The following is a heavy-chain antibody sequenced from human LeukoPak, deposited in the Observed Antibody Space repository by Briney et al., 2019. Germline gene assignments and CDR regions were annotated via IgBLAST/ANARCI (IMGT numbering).Heavy chain of an antibody. V-gene: IGHV3-23*01. D-gene: IGHD4-23*01. CDR1: GFTFRSYA. Sequence: GGSLRLSCAASGFTFRSYAMSWVRQAPGKGLEWVSAISVGGSGTYYADSVKGRFTISRDNSKNTLYLQMNSLRAEDTAVYYCAKPGMRAVVPAMSTFDYWGQGTLVTVSS. J-gene: IGHJ4*02. CDR2: ISVGGSGT. CDR3: AKPGMRAVVPAMSTFDY.